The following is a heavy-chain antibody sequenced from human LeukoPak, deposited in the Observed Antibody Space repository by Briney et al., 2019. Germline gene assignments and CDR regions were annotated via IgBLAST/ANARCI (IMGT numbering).Heavy chain of an antibody. D-gene: IGHD2-21*01. Sequence: GGSLRLSCAASGFTFGSYSMNWVRQAPGKGLEWVSSISSSSSYIYYADSVKGRFTISRDNAKNSLYLQMNSLRAEDTAVYYCARDLVSLDYWGQGTLVTVSS. V-gene: IGHV3-21*01. CDR3: ARDLVSLDY. CDR2: ISSSSSYI. J-gene: IGHJ4*02. CDR1: GFTFGSYS.